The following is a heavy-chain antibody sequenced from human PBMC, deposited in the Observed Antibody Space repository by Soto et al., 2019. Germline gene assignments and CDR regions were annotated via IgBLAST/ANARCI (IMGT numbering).Heavy chain of an antibody. CDR1: GYTFTGYY. V-gene: IGHV1-2*02. D-gene: IGHD3-10*01. Sequence: ASVKVSCKASGYTFTGYYMHWVRQAPGQGLEWMGWINPNSGGTNYAQKFQGRVTITRDTSISTAHMELSRLRSDDTAVYYRARRMIWFGTEYRGYGMDVWGQGTTVTVSS. CDR2: INPNSGGT. CDR3: ARRMIWFGTEYRGYGMDV. J-gene: IGHJ6*02.